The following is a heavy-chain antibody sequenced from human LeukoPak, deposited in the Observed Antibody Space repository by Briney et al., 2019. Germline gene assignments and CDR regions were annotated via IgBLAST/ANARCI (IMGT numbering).Heavy chain of an antibody. D-gene: IGHD2-2*01. CDR3: ARDRRGGCSSTSCYGYS. J-gene: IGHJ4*02. Sequence: GGSLRLSCAASGFTFSSYWMHWVRQAPGKGLVWVSRINSDGSSTSYADSVKGRFTISRDNAENTLYLQMNSLRAEDTAVYYCARDRRGGCSSTSCYGYSWGQGTLVTVSS. CDR2: INSDGSST. CDR1: GFTFSSYW. V-gene: IGHV3-74*01.